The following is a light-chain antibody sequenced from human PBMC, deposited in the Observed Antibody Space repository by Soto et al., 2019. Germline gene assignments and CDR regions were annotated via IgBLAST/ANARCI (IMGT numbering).Light chain of an antibody. CDR3: QQIGSYPFT. Sequence: DIQMTQSPSSVSASVGDRITVTCRASHDIGDWLAWYQQRPGQAPKLLIYASSSLQSGVPSRFSGSGSGTDFTLIISSLHPEDSANYYCQQIGSYPFTFGPGTKVDI. J-gene: IGKJ3*01. V-gene: IGKV1-12*02. CDR1: HDIGDW. CDR2: ASS.